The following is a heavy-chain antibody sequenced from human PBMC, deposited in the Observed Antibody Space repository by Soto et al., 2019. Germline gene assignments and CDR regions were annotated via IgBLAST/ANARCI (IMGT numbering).Heavy chain of an antibody. Sequence: ASVKVSCKSSGYTFTDYDFNWVRQAAGQGLEWMGWMNPNTGNTAYAQKFQGRLSLTRDTSISTVYMDLSSLTSEDTAVYYCARGFSSYSDFWAQGTPVTVSS. V-gene: IGHV1-8*01. D-gene: IGHD6-13*01. J-gene: IGHJ4*02. CDR1: GYTFTDYD. CDR3: ARGFSSYSDF. CDR2: MNPNTGNT.